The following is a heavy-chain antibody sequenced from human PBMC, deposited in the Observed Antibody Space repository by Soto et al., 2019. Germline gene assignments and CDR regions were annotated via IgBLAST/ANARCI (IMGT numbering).Heavy chain of an antibody. Sequence: SVKVSCKTSGGTFSSYAISWVRQAPGQGLEWMGGIIPIFGTANYAQKFQGRVTITADESASTAYMELSSLRSEDTAVYYCARARALEGSSWYVLAYWGQGTLVTVSS. J-gene: IGHJ4*02. CDR1: GGTFSSYA. CDR3: ARARALEGSSWYVLAY. V-gene: IGHV1-69*13. D-gene: IGHD6-13*01. CDR2: IIPIFGTA.